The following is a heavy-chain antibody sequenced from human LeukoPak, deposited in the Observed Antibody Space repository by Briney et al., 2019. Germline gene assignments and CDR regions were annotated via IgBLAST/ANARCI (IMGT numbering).Heavy chain of an antibody. CDR1: GYTFTSYY. Sequence: ASVKVSCKASGYTFTSYYMHWVRQAPGQGLEWMGIINPSGGSTSYAQKFQGRVTMTRDTSTSTVYMELSSLRSEDTAVYYCARVPPTYYYDSSGYPQKNYYGMDVWGQGTTVTVSS. V-gene: IGHV1-46*01. CDR2: INPSGGST. D-gene: IGHD3-22*01. J-gene: IGHJ6*02. CDR3: ARVPPTYYYDSSGYPQKNYYGMDV.